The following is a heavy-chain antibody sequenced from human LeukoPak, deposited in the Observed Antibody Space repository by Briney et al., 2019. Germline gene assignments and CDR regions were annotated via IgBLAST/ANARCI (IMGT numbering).Heavy chain of an antibody. Sequence: GGSLGLSCAASGFTFSSYGMHWVRQAPGKGLEWVAFIRYDGSNKYYADSVKGRFTISRDNSKNTLYLQMNSLRAEDTAVYYCAKDRYSSSSLGIGYFDYWGQGTLVTVSS. V-gene: IGHV3-30*02. CDR3: AKDRYSSSSLGIGYFDY. D-gene: IGHD6-13*01. CDR2: IRYDGSNK. J-gene: IGHJ4*02. CDR1: GFTFSSYG.